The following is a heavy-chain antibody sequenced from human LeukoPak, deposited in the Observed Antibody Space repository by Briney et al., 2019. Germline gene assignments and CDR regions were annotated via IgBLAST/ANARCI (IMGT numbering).Heavy chain of an antibody. CDR3: ASELAGYCSSTNCSVFDP. Sequence: ASVKVSCKASGYTFTSYDINWVRQATGQGLEWMGWMNPNSGNTGYAQKFQGRVTITRNTSISTAYMELSSLRSEDTAVYYCASELAGYCSSTNCSVFDPWGQGNLVTVSS. D-gene: IGHD2-2*01. V-gene: IGHV1-8*03. CDR2: MNPNSGNT. J-gene: IGHJ5*02. CDR1: GYTFTSYD.